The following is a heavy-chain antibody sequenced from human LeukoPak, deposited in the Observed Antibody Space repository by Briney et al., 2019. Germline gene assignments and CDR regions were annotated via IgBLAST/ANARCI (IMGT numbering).Heavy chain of an antibody. D-gene: IGHD2-15*01. V-gene: IGHV4-34*01. CDR3: ARGLPAVAAPFDY. Sequence: PSETLSLTCAVYGGSFSGYYWSWIRQPPGKGLEWIGEINHSGSTNYNPSLKSRVTISVDTSKNQFSPKLSSVTAADTAVYYCARGLPAVAAPFDYWGQGTLVTVSS. J-gene: IGHJ4*02. CDR2: INHSGST. CDR1: GGSFSGYY.